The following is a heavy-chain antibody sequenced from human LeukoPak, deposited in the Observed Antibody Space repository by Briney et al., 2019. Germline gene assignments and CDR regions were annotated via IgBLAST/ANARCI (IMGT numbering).Heavy chain of an antibody. Sequence: PGGSLSLSCAASGFPFHNYWMTWVRQAPGKGLEWVANINQDEKEKYYLDSVKGRFTISRDNAETSLFLQMTSLRVEDTAIYYCARGLYGSGRRSLMAHWAPGTLVAVSS. CDR2: INQDEKEK. CDR3: ARGLYGSGRRSLMAH. D-gene: IGHD3-10*01. J-gene: IGHJ4*02. V-gene: IGHV3-7*01. CDR1: GFPFHNYW.